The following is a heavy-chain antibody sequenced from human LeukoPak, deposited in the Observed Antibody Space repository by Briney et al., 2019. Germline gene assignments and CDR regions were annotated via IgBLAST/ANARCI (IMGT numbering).Heavy chain of an antibody. CDR2: IYYSGTT. CDR3: AKGAGGFSYYNWFDP. D-gene: IGHD5-18*01. J-gene: IGHJ5*02. Sequence: TSETLSLTCTVSGGSISSSPYYWGWIRQPPGKGLEWIGSIYYSGTTHYSPSLESRVTISVDTSKNQFSLKLASVTAADTAIYYCAKGAGGFSYYNWFDPWGQGTLVTVSS. V-gene: IGHV4-39*07. CDR1: GGSISSSPYY.